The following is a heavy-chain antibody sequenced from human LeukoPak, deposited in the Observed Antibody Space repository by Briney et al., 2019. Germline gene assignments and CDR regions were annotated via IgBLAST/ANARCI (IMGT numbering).Heavy chain of an antibody. CDR1: GGTFSSYA. Sequence: SVKVSCKASGGTFSSYAISWVRQAPGQGLEWMGGIIPIFGTANYAQKFQGRVTITADESTSTAYMELSSLRSEDTAVYYCASADYYDSSGYFLPSFDYWGQGALVTVSS. V-gene: IGHV1-69*01. D-gene: IGHD3-22*01. CDR3: ASADYYDSSGYFLPSFDY. CDR2: IIPIFGTA. J-gene: IGHJ4*02.